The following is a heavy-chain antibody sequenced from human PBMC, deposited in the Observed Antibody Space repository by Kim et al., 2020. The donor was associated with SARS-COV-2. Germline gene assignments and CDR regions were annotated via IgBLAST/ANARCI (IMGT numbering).Heavy chain of an antibody. CDR1: GFTFGGFTFGSVW. V-gene: IGHV3-7*03. CDR2: IKQDGSQT. D-gene: IGHD6-19*01. CDR3: ARTVSGRIDAFDI. Sequence: GGSLRLSCSASGFTFGGFTFGSVWMSWVRQAPGKGLEWVANIKQDGSQTYYVDTMKGRFTISRDNAQNALYLQMTSLRAEDTAVYYCARTVSGRIDAFDIWGQGTMVTVSS. J-gene: IGHJ3*02.